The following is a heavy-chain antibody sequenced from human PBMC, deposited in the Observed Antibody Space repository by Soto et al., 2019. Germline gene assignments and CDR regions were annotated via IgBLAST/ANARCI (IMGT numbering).Heavy chain of an antibody. J-gene: IGHJ4*02. CDR3: SRSLNS. Sequence: GGSLRLFCAASGFTLSTYWMDWVRQTPGKGLEWVANINQDGSEKNYVDSVKGRFTVYRDNAKNSLYLQMSSLTAEDSALYYCSRSLNSWGQGTLVTVSS. CDR1: GFTLSTYW. CDR2: INQDGSEK. V-gene: IGHV3-7*01.